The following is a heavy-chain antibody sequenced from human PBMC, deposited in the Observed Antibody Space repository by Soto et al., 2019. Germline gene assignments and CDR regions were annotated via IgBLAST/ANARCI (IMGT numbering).Heavy chain of an antibody. J-gene: IGHJ4*02. V-gene: IGHV3-53*01. Sequence: DVQLVKSGGGLIQPGGSLRLSCAASGITATNGHMSWVRQAPGKGLEWVSVIYSDDNTYYADSVKGRFTISRDTSKNTVYLQMNSLRAEDTAVYYCARDWNGAKYFDFWDQGSLVTVSS. CDR1: GITATNGH. D-gene: IGHD1-1*01. CDR2: IYSDDNT. CDR3: ARDWNGAKYFDF.